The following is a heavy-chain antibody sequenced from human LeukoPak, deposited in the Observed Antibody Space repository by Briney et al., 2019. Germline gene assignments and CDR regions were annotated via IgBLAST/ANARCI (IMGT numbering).Heavy chain of an antibody. Sequence: WGSLRLSCAASGFTFSNYGMNWVRQAPGKGLEWVSALSSSGGSTYYADSVKGRFTISRDNSKNTLYLQMSSLRAEDTAVYYCARTALWLRYFDYWGQGTLVTVSS. J-gene: IGHJ4*02. CDR2: LSSSGGST. D-gene: IGHD5-12*01. CDR3: ARTALWLRYFDY. CDR1: GFTFSNYG. V-gene: IGHV3-23*01.